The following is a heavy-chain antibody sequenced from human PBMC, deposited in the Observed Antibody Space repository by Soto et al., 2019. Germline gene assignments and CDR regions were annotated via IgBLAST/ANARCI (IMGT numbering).Heavy chain of an antibody. Sequence: GGSLRLSCAASGFTFSNYAMSWVRQAPGLGLEWVSAISASGGSTYYADSVQGRFTFSRDNSKNTLYLQLNSLRAEDTAVYYCAKASSGSDDAFDVWGQGTMVTVSS. J-gene: IGHJ3*01. D-gene: IGHD3-22*01. CDR3: AKASSGSDDAFDV. CDR1: GFTFSNYA. CDR2: ISASGGST. V-gene: IGHV3-23*01.